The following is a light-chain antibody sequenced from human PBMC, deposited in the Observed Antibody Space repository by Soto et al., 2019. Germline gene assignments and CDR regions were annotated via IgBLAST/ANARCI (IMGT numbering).Light chain of an antibody. Sequence: DIQMTQSPSTLSASVGDRVTITCRASQSISSWLAWYQQKPGKVPNLLIYKASRLESGVPSRFSGSGSGTESTLTISSLQPDDFATYYCQQYYSYPWTFGQGTNVESK. J-gene: IGKJ1*01. V-gene: IGKV1-5*03. CDR2: KAS. CDR1: QSISSW. CDR3: QQYYSYPWT.